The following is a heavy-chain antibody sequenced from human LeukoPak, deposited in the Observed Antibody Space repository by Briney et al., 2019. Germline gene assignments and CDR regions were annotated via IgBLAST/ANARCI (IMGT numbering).Heavy chain of an antibody. Sequence: EASVKVSCKASGYTFTGYYMHWVRQAPGQGLEWMGWINPNSGGTNYAQKFQGRVTMTRDTSISTAYMELSRLRSDDTAVYYCARGDDFWSGYIVMDYWGQGTLVTVSS. CDR2: INPNSGGT. CDR3: ARGDDFWSGYIVMDY. V-gene: IGHV1-2*02. CDR1: GYTFTGYY. D-gene: IGHD3-3*01. J-gene: IGHJ4*02.